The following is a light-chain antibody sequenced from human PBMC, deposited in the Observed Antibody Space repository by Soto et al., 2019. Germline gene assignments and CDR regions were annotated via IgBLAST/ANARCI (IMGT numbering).Light chain of an antibody. J-gene: IGKJ1*01. CDR3: QQSNKTPRT. V-gene: IGKV1-39*01. CDR2: AAS. CDR1: QTINNN. Sequence: IHMTHSPSSLSASVLYRVTITFLASQTINNNLNWYQQKPGKAPKLLIYAASSLHSGVPSRFSGSASGTDFTLTITSLQPEDLAIYLCQQSNKTPRTFGQGTKVDIK.